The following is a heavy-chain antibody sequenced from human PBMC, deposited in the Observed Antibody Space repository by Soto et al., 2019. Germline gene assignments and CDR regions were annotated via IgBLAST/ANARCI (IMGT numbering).Heavy chain of an antibody. V-gene: IGHV3-21*01. CDR2: ISSSSSYI. Sequence: EVQLVESGGGLVKPGGSLRLSCAASGFTFSSYSMNWVRQAPGKGLEWVSSISSSSSYIYYADSVKGRFTISRDNAKNSLYLQMNSLRAEDTAVYYCARDLRFGKQSWFDPWGQGTLVTVSS. D-gene: IGHD3-10*01. CDR1: GFTFSSYS. J-gene: IGHJ5*02. CDR3: ARDLRFGKQSWFDP.